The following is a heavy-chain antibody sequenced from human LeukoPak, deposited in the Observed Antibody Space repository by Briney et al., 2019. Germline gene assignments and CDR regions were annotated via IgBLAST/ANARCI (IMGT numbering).Heavy chain of an antibody. CDR1: GDSISSYY. D-gene: IGHD3-3*01. CDR3: XXXXXXXXWRGPYPHXAFDI. Sequence: PSETLSLTCTVSGDSISSYYWSWVRQPPGKGLEWIGYIYYSGSPNYNPSLKSRVTISIDTSRNQFSLKLSSVTAPNTSVYLFXXXXXXXXWRGPYPHXAFDIWXQGTVVTVSS. J-gene: IGHJ3*02. CDR2: IYYSGSP. V-gene: IGHV4-59*08.